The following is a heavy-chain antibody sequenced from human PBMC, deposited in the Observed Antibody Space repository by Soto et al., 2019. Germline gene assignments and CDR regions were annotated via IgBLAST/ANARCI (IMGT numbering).Heavy chain of an antibody. CDR2: ISAYNGNT. J-gene: IGHJ5*02. CDR3: ARDLSIAVAGTNWFDP. V-gene: IGHV1-18*01. CDR1: GYTFTSYG. D-gene: IGHD6-19*01. Sequence: ASVKVSCKASGYTFTSYGISWVRQAPGQGLEWMGRISAYNGNTNYAQKFQGRVTITADKSTSTAYMELSSLGSEDTAVYYCARDLSIAVAGTNWFDPWGQGTLVTVSS.